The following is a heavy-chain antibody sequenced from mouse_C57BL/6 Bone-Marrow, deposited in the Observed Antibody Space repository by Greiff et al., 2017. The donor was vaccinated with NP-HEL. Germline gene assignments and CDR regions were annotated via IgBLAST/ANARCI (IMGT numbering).Heavy chain of an antibody. Sequence: VQLQQSGPVLVKPGASVKMSCKASGYTFTDYYMNWVKQSHGKSLEWIGVINPYNGGTSYNQKFKGKATLTVDKSSSTAYMELNSLTSEDSAVYYCARGATMVTDYWGQGTTLTVSS. CDR2: INPYNGGT. J-gene: IGHJ2*01. CDR1: GYTFTDYY. V-gene: IGHV1-19*01. D-gene: IGHD2-2*01. CDR3: ARGATMVTDY.